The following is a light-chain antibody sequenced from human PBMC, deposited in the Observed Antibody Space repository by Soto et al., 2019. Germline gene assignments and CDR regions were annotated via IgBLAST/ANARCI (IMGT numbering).Light chain of an antibody. J-gene: IGKJ1*01. CDR2: GAS. Sequence: EIVMTQSPATLSVSPGERATLSCRASQSVSSSLAWYQQKLGQAPRLLIYGASTRATGIPARFSGSGSGTEFTLTISSLQSEDFAVYYCQQYNNWVTWTFGQGTKVEIK. CDR1: QSVSSS. CDR3: QQYNNWVTWT. V-gene: IGKV3-15*01.